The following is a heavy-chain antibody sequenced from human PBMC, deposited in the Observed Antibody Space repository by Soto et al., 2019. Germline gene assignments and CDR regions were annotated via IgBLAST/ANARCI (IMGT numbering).Heavy chain of an antibody. V-gene: IGHV3-23*01. J-gene: IGHJ4*02. D-gene: IGHD2-15*01. CDR1: GFTFSSYA. Sequence: GGSLRLSCAASGFTFSSYAMSWVLQAPGKGLEWVSAISGSGGSTYYADSVKGRFTISRDNSKNTLYLQMNSLRVEDTAVYYCAKHCSGDSCYTGRPHFDYWGQGTLVTVSS. CDR2: ISGSGGST. CDR3: AKHCSGDSCYTGRPHFDY.